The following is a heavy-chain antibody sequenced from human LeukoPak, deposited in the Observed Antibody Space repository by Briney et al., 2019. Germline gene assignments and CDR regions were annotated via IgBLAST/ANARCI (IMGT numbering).Heavy chain of an antibody. J-gene: IGHJ4*02. CDR2: ISSSSSYT. D-gene: IGHD2-15*01. CDR1: GFTFSDYY. V-gene: IGHV3-11*05. Sequence: PGGSLRLSCAASGFTFSDYYMSWIRQAPGKGLEWVSYISSSSSYTNYADSVKGRFTISRDNAKNSLDLQMNSLRAEDTAVYYCARVPNKVVAAATDYWGQGALVSVCS. CDR3: ARVPNKVVAAATDY.